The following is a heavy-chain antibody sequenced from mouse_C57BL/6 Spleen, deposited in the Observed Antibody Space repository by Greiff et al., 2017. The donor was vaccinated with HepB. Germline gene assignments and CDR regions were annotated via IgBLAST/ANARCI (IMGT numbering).Heavy chain of an antibody. D-gene: IGHD1-1*01. CDR1: GYTFTSYW. J-gene: IGHJ1*03. Sequence: QVQLQQPGAELVKPGASVKLSCKASGYTFTSYWMHWVKQRPGQGLEWIGMIHPNSGSTNYNEKFKSKATLTVDKSSSTAYMQLSSLTSEDSAVYYCARSRDSLSSGVITTVVATDWYFDVWGTGTTVTVSS. CDR2: IHPNSGST. V-gene: IGHV1-64*01. CDR3: ARSRDSLSSGVITTVVATDWYFDV.